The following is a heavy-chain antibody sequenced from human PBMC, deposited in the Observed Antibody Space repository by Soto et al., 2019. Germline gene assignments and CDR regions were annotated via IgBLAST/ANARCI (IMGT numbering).Heavy chain of an antibody. CDR2: VYYTGST. Sequence: KPSEPLSLTCTVSGDSISTFYWGWMRQSPGKELEWIGYVYYTGSTNYNPSLKSRVTISVDRSKNQFSLKLTSANAADTAVYYCARGRTVRNYADDSSDYFYFFDYWGQGTQVTVSS. J-gene: IGHJ4*02. CDR3: ARGRTVRNYADDSSDYFYFFDY. CDR1: GDSISTFY. V-gene: IGHV4-59*01. D-gene: IGHD3-22*01.